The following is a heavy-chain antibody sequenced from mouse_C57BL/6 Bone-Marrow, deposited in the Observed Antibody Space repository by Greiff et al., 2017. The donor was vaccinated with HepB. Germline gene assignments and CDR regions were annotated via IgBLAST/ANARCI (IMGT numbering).Heavy chain of an antibody. D-gene: IGHD1-1*01. CDR2: IYPRDGST. CDR3: ARFYYYLSYYAMDY. Sequence: VKLMESGPELVKPGASVKLSCKASGYTFTSYDINWVKQRPGQGLEWIGWIYPRDGSTKYNEKFKGKATLTVDTSSSTAYMELHSLTSEDSAVYFCARFYYYLSYYAMDYWGQGTSVTVSS. V-gene: IGHV1-85*01. J-gene: IGHJ4*01. CDR1: GYTFTSYD.